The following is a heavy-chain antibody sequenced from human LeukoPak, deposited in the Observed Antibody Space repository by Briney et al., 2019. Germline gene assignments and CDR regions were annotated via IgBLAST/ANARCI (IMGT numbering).Heavy chain of an antibody. V-gene: IGHV1-18*01. D-gene: IGHD3-10*01. Sequence: SVKVSCKASGGTFSSYAISWVRQAPGQGLEWMGWFSAYNGNTNYAQKLQGRVTMTTDTSTSTAYMGLRSLRSDDTAVYYCARGREYYYGSGSYYNNWFDPWGQGTLVTVSS. CDR3: ARGREYYYGSGSYYNNWFDP. J-gene: IGHJ5*02. CDR2: FSAYNGNT. CDR1: GGTFSSYA.